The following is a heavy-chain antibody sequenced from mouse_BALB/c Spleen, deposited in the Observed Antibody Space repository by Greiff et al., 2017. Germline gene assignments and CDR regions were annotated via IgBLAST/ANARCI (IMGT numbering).Heavy chain of an antibody. CDR2: IRNNANGYTT. D-gene: IGHD1-1*01. CDR3: ARLRSFAY. Sequence: EVKLQESGGGLVQPGGSLRLSCATSGFTFTDYYMSWVRQPPGKALEWLGFIRNNANGYTTEYSASVKGRFTISRDNSQSILYLQMNTPRAEDSATYYCARLRSFAYWGQGTLVTVSA. CDR1: GFTFTDYY. V-gene: IGHV7-3*02. J-gene: IGHJ3*01.